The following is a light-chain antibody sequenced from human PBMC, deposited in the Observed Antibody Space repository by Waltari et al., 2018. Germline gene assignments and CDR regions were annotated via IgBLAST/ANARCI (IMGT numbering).Light chain of an antibody. Sequence: QSALTQPASVSGSPGQSITISCTGTSSDVGNYNLVSWYQQYPGKAPQVMIYDDNRRPAGVSDRFSGSKACNTASLTISGVQAEDEADYYCCSYAGSYTWVFGGGTKLTVL. V-gene: IGLV2-23*01. CDR2: DDN. CDR3: CSYAGSYTWV. CDR1: SSDVGNYNL. J-gene: IGLJ3*02.